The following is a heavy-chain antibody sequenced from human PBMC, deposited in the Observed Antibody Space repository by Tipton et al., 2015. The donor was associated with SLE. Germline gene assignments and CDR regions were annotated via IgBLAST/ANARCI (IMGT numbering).Heavy chain of an antibody. D-gene: IGHD5-18*01. CDR2: IYSDASIT. CDR3: VRGLRDTVGMDV. J-gene: IGHJ6*02. CDR1: GFNFNVYW. Sequence: SLRLSCAASGFNFNVYWMHWVRQAPGKGPVWVSRIYSDASITTYADSVKGRFTISRDNAKNTLYLQMNSLRAEDTAVYYCVRGLRDTVGMDVWGQGTTVTVSS. V-gene: IGHV3-74*01.